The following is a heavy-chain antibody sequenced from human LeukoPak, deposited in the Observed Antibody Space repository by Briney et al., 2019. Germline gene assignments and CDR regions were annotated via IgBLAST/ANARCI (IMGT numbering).Heavy chain of an antibody. CDR2: IYDSGTT. D-gene: IGHD6-19*01. CDR3: ARGTYSSGWPYFDY. Sequence: TTSETLSLTCTVSGGSISYYSWNWLRQPPGKGLEWIGFIYDSGTTNYNPSLKSRITISVDTSKKQFSLKLSSVTAADTAVYYCARGTYSSGWPYFDYWGQGILVTVSS. J-gene: IGHJ4*02. V-gene: IGHV4-59*01. CDR1: GGSISYYS.